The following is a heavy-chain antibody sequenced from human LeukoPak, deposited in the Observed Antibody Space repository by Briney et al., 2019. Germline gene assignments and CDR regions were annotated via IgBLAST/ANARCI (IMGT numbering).Heavy chain of an antibody. CDR1: GDSVSSNSAA. V-gene: IGHV6-1*01. J-gene: IGHJ4*02. D-gene: IGHD3-16*02. Sequence: SQTLSLTCGISGDSVSSNSAAWNWIRQSPSRGLEWLGRTYYRSKWYNDYAVSVKSRITINPDTSKNQFSLQLNSVTPEDTAVYYCARVGDMITFGGVIVEGYFDYWGQGTLVTVSS. CDR2: TYYRSKWYN. CDR3: ARVGDMITFGGVIVEGYFDY.